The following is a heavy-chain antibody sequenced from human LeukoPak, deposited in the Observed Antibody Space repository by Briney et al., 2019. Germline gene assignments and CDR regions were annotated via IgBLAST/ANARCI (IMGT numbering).Heavy chain of an antibody. J-gene: IGHJ4*02. CDR3: ARDPRRTYYDSSGHHY. CDR1: GGSISSGGYY. Sequence: SQTLSLTCTVSGGSISSGGYYWSWIRQPPGKGLEWIGYIYHSGSTYYNPSLKGRVTISVDRSKNQFSLKLSSVTAADTAVYYCARDPRRTYYDSSGHHYWGQGTLVTVSS. CDR2: IYHSGST. D-gene: IGHD3-22*01. V-gene: IGHV4-30-2*01.